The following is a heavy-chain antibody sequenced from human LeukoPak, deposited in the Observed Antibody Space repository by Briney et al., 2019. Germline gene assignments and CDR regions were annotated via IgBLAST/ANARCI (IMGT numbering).Heavy chain of an antibody. CDR2: IRYDGSNK. D-gene: IGHD5-18*01. Sequence: GGSLRLSCAASGFTFSSYGMHWVRQAPGKGLEWVAFIRYDGSNKYYADSVKGRFTISRDNSKNTLYLQMNSLRAEDTAVYYCARVTVGYSYLAFDIWGQGTMVTVSS. J-gene: IGHJ3*02. V-gene: IGHV3-30*02. CDR3: ARVTVGYSYLAFDI. CDR1: GFTFSSYG.